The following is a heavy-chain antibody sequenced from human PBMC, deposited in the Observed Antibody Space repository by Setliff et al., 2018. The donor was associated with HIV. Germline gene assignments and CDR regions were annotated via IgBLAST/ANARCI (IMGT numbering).Heavy chain of an antibody. CDR1: GGTFSSYG. Sequence: SCKASGGTFSSYGISWIRQPAGKGLEWIGRIYTSGSTNYNPSLKSRVTISVDTSKNQFSLKLSSVTAADTAVYYCARDYSGNYYGYFDLWGRGTLVTVSS. CDR2: IYTSGST. D-gene: IGHD1-26*01. CDR3: ARDYSGNYYGYFDL. V-gene: IGHV4-61*02. J-gene: IGHJ2*01.